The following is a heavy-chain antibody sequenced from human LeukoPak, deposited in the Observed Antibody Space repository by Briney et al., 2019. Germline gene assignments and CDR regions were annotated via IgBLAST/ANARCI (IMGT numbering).Heavy chain of an antibody. CDR2: ISYEGTNK. V-gene: IGHV3-30-3*01. CDR1: GFTLSSFA. J-gene: IGHJ4*02. D-gene: IGHD3-9*01. CDR3: ARDFGWLSGFDN. Sequence: SLRLSCAASGFTLSSFAIDCVRHAPGKGLEWVAIISYEGTNKYYTDSVRGRSTISRDNSKNTLYLQMNSLRAEDTAVYYCARDFGWLSGFDNWGQGTLVTVSS.